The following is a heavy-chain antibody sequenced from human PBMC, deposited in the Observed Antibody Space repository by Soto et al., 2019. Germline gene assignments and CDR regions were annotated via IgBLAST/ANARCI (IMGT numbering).Heavy chain of an antibody. D-gene: IGHD3-9*01. Sequence: QVQLQESGPGLVKPSETLSLTCTVSGGSVSSGSYYWSWIRQPPGKGLEWIGYIYYSGSTNYNPSLKSRVTLSVDTSKNHFSLKLSSVTAADTALYYCARVYRYYDILTGYSYYYYGMDVWGQGTTVTVSS. CDR3: ARVYRYYDILTGYSYYYYGMDV. V-gene: IGHV4-61*03. CDR1: GGSVSSGSYY. CDR2: IYYSGST. J-gene: IGHJ6*02.